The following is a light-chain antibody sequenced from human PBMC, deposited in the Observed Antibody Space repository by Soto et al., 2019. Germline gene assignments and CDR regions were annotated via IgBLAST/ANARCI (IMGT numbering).Light chain of an antibody. Sequence: QSVLTQPPSASGSPGQSVSISCTGTSSDVGGYNFVSWYQQHPGKAPKLMIYEVSRRPSGVPDRFSGSKSGNTASLTVSGLQTEDEADYYCTSYAGSNNXVFGTGNKVTVL. V-gene: IGLV2-8*01. CDR1: SSDVGGYNF. CDR3: TSYAGSNNXV. J-gene: IGLJ1*01. CDR2: EVS.